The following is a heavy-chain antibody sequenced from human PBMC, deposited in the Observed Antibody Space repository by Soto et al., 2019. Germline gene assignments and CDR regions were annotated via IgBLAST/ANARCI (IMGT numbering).Heavy chain of an antibody. V-gene: IGHV3-30-3*01. CDR2: ISYDGSNK. CDR3: ARIPSSGYSLPFDY. CDR1: GFTFSSYA. J-gene: IGHJ4*02. Sequence: VQLVESGGGVVQPGRSLRLSCAASGFTFSSYAMHWVCQAPGKGLEWVAVISYDGSNKYYADSVKGRFTISRDNSTNTLYLQLNSLIAEDTAVYYCARIPSSGYSLPFDYWGQGTLVTVSS. D-gene: IGHD3-22*01.